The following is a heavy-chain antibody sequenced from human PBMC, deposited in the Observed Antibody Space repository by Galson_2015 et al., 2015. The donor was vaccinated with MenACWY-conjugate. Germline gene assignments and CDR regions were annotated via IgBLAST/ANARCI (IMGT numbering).Heavy chain of an antibody. CDR2: INPGGSST. Sequence: SLRLSCAASGFIFNTYWMHWVRQAPGKGLVWVSRINPGGSSTTYADSVKDRFTISRDNAKTTLYLQMNSLRPVDTAVFYCAKTRGASFYFDSWGQGTLVTVSS. CDR3: AKTRGASFYFDS. CDR1: GFIFNTYW. J-gene: IGHJ4*02. D-gene: IGHD1-26*01. V-gene: IGHV3-74*01.